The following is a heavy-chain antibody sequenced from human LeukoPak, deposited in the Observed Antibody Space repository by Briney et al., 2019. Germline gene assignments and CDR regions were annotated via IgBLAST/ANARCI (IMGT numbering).Heavy chain of an antibody. D-gene: IGHD2-2*01. Sequence: SVKVSCKASGGTFSSYAISWVRQAPGQGLEWMGGIIPIFGTANYAQKFQGRVTITADKSTSTAYMELSSLRSEDTVVYYCARASTPYAPAFYGMDVWGKGTTVTVSS. J-gene: IGHJ6*04. CDR3: ARASTPYAPAFYGMDV. CDR2: IIPIFGTA. V-gene: IGHV1-69*06. CDR1: GGTFSSYA.